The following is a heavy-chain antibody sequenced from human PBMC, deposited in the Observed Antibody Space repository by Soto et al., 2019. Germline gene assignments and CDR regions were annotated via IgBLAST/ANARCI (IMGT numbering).Heavy chain of an antibody. CDR2: INPNSGGT. CDR1: GYTFTGYY. Sequence: ASVKVSCKASGYTFTGYYMHWVRQAPGQGLEWMGWINPNSGGTNYAQKFQGWVTMTRDTSISTAYMELSRLRSDDTAVYYCAREFNGSGSYYWFDPWGQGTLVTVSS. D-gene: IGHD3-10*01. J-gene: IGHJ5*02. CDR3: AREFNGSGSYYWFDP. V-gene: IGHV1-2*04.